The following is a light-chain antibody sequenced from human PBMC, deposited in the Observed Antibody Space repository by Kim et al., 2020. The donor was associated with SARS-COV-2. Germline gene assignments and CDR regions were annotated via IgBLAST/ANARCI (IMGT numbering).Light chain of an antibody. Sequence: DIQMTQSPSSLSASVGDRVTITCQASQDISNYLNWYQQKPGKAPKLLIYDASNLETGVPSRFSGSGSGTDFTLTISSLQPEDIATYYCQQYDNLPYTFGQGTQAGDQ. CDR3: QQYDNLPYT. V-gene: IGKV1-33*01. J-gene: IGKJ2*01. CDR1: QDISNY. CDR2: DAS.